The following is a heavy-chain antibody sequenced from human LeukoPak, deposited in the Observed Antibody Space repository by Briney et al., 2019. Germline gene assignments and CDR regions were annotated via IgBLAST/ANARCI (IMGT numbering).Heavy chain of an antibody. V-gene: IGHV4-39*07. CDR3: AREYSGYADAFDI. CDR1: GGSISSSSYY. J-gene: IGHJ3*02. CDR2: IYYSGST. Sequence: RASESLSLTCTVSGGSISSSSYYWGWIRQPPGKGLEWIGSIYYSGSTYYNPSLKSRVTISVDTSKNQFSLKLSSVTAADTAVYYCAREYSGYADAFDIWGQGTMVTVSS. D-gene: IGHD5-12*01.